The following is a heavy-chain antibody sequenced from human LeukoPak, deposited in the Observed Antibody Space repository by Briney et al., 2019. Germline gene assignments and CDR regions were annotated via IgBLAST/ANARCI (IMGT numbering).Heavy chain of an antibody. CDR2: IYHTGST. D-gene: IGHD3-16*01. V-gene: IGHV4-38-2*02. CDR1: GYSISSSYY. Sequence: SSETLSLTCTVSGYSISSSYYWGWIRQPPGKGLEWIGSIYHTGSTYYNPSLKSRVTVSVDTSKNQFSLKLSSVTAADTAVYYCARDSMITFGGTHYMDVWGKGTTVTVSS. J-gene: IGHJ6*03. CDR3: ARDSMITFGGTHYMDV.